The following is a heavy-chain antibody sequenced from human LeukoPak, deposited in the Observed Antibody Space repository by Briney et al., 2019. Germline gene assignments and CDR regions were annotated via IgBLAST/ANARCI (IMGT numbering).Heavy chain of an antibody. CDR3: ARDYYDFWSGYYGLSNWFDP. CDR1: DGSFSGYY. D-gene: IGHD3-3*01. CDR2: INHSGST. Sequence: SEALSLTCAVYDGSFSGYYWSWIRQPPGKGLEWIGEINHSGSTKDNPSLKSRVTISVDTSKNQFSLKLSSVTAADTAVYYCARDYYDFWSGYYGLSNWFDPWGQGTLVTVSS. V-gene: IGHV4-34*01. J-gene: IGHJ5*02.